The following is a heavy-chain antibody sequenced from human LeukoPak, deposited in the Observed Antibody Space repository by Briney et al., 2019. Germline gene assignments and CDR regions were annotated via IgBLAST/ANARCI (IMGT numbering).Heavy chain of an antibody. J-gene: IGHJ4*02. CDR2: ISYTGST. V-gene: IGHV4-39*01. Sequence: SETLSLTCSVSGDSIRSGTYSRRWIRQPPGKGLEWIGSISYTGSTYYNPSLTSRVTISVDTSKNQFPLKMSSVTAADTAVYYCARHAGGIAASGTRPFDYWGQGTLVSVSS. CDR3: ARHAGGIAASGTRPFDY. CDR1: GDSIRSGTYS. D-gene: IGHD6-13*01.